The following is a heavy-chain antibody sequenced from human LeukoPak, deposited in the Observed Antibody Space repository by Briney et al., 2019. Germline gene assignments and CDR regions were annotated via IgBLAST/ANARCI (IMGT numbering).Heavy chain of an antibody. CDR3: ARDPYNTILYRLAH. CDR1: GFAFGTYA. J-gene: IGHJ4*02. V-gene: IGHV3-23*01. Sequence: GGSLRLSCAGSGFAFGTYAMSWVRQAPGMGLEWVSSISADGKVTYNADSVEGRFTVSRDNSKSTLYLQLNSLRAEDTATYYCARDPYNTILYRLAHWGQGTLVPVSS. CDR2: ISADGKVT. D-gene: IGHD3-10*01.